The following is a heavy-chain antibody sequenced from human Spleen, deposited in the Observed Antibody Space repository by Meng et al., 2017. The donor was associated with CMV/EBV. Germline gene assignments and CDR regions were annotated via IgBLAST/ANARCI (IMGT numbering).Heavy chain of an antibody. J-gene: IGHJ4*02. Sequence: GGSLRLSCKYSGDTFLMDWIVWVRQMPGKGLEWMGVISPGDSDTRYGPSFQGQVTISADTSINTVYLQWSSLRASDTAMYCCARGVTVGATNTFDYWGQGTLVTVSS. CDR2: ISPGDSDT. D-gene: IGHD1-26*01. CDR1: GDTFLMDW. CDR3: ARGVTVGATNTFDY. V-gene: IGHV5-51*01.